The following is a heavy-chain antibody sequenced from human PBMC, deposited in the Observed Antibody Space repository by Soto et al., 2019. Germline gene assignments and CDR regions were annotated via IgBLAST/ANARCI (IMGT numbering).Heavy chain of an antibody. CDR3: AREGSYSAYNFAHGIQLWSFDF. Sequence: SETLSLTCTVSGGSINTFYWSWVRQPAGKGLEWIGRIFSSGSTSFNPSLESRVAMSVDTSKNHFSLNLSSVTAADMAVYYCAREGSYSAYNFAHGIQLWSFDFWGKGALVTVSS. CDR2: IFSSGST. CDR1: GGSINTFY. J-gene: IGHJ4*02. V-gene: IGHV4-4*07. D-gene: IGHD5-12*01.